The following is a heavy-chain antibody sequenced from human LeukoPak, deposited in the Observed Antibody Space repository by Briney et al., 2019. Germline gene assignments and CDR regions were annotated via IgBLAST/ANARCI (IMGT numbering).Heavy chain of an antibody. CDR3: VRDGYCNSTSCYEFDY. V-gene: IGHV3-21*01. CDR2: ISSSSSYI. CDR1: GFTFSSYS. J-gene: IGHJ4*02. Sequence: KPGGSLRLSCAASGFTFSSYSMNWVRQAPGKGLEWVSPISSSSSYIYYADSVKGRFSISRDNAKNSLYLQMNSLRAEDTAVYYCVRDGYCNSTSCYEFDYWGQGTLVTVSS. D-gene: IGHD2-2*01.